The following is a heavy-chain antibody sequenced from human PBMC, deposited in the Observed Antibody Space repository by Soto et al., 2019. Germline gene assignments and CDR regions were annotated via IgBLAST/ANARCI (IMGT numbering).Heavy chain of an antibody. D-gene: IGHD4-17*01. CDR1: GGSISSGGYY. J-gene: IGHJ4*02. V-gene: IGHV4-31*03. Sequence: QVQLQESGPGLVKPSQTLSLTCTASGGSISSGGYYWSCIRQHPGKGLEWIGYIYYSGSTYYNPSVKSRVTISVDTSKNQFSLKLSSVTAADTAVYYCARSGDYGLCFDYWGQGTLVTVSS. CDR3: ARSGDYGLCFDY. CDR2: IYYSGST.